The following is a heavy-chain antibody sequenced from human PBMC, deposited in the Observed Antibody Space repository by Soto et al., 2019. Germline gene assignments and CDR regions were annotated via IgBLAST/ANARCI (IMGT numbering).Heavy chain of an antibody. V-gene: IGHV1-69*08. J-gene: IGHJ4*02. CDR2: IIPILGIA. CDR1: GGTFSSYT. CDR3: ARDEGPSDY. Sequence: QVELVQSGAEVKKPGSSVKVSCKASGGTFSSYTISWMRQAPGQGLEWMGRIIPILGIANYAQKFQGRVTITAGKSTSTAYMELSSLRSEDTAVYYCARDEGPSDYWGQGTLVTVSS.